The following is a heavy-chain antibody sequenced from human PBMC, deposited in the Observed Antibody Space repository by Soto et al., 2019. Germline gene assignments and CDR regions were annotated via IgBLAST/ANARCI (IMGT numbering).Heavy chain of an antibody. V-gene: IGHV1-18*01. D-gene: IGHD3-10*01. Sequence: GASVKVSCKASGYTFTSYGISWVRQAPGQGLEWMGWISAYNGNTNYAQKLQGRVTMTTDTSTSTAYMELRSLRPDDTAVYYCVRDLDGSGSYYTDYWGQGTLVTVSS. CDR2: ISAYNGNT. CDR3: VRDLDGSGSYYTDY. J-gene: IGHJ4*02. CDR1: GYTFTSYG.